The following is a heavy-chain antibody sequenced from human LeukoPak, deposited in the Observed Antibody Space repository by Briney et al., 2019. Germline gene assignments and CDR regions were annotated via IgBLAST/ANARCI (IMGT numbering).Heavy chain of an antibody. V-gene: IGHV3-23*01. CDR2: ISGSGDST. J-gene: IGHJ3*02. CDR3: AKGDYGDAGVAFDI. D-gene: IGHD4-17*01. Sequence: GGSLRLSCAASGFTFSSYGMSWVRQAPGKGLEWVSAISGSGDSTYYADSVKGRFTISRDNSKNTLYLQLNSLRAEDTAVYYCAKGDYGDAGVAFDIWGQGTMVTVSS. CDR1: GFTFSSYG.